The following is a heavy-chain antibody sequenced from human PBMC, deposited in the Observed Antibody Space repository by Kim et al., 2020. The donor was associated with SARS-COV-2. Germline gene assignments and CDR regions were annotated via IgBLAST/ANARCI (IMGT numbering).Heavy chain of an antibody. V-gene: IGHV3-48*02. CDR1: GFTFSSYS. CDR3: ARSRVLLWFGELLFSTR. D-gene: IGHD3-10*01. Sequence: GGSLRLSCAASGFTFSSYSMNWVRQAPGKGLEWVSYISSSSSTIYYADSVKGRFTISRDNAKNSLYLQMNSLRDEDTAVYYCARSRVLLWFGELLFSTRGGQGTLVTVSS. CDR2: ISSSSSTI. J-gene: IGHJ4*02.